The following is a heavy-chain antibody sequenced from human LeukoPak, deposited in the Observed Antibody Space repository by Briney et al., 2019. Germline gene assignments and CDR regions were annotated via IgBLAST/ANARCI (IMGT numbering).Heavy chain of an antibody. Sequence: PGGSLRLSCAASGFTFSSYGMHWVRQAPGEGLEWVAVISYDGSNKYYADPVKGRFTISRDNSKNTLYLQMNSLRVEDTAVYYCAREGLWVGSDYWGEGTLVTVSS. J-gene: IGHJ4*02. V-gene: IGHV3-30*03. CDR2: ISYDGSNK. CDR1: GFTFSSYG. D-gene: IGHD3-16*01. CDR3: AREGLWVGSDY.